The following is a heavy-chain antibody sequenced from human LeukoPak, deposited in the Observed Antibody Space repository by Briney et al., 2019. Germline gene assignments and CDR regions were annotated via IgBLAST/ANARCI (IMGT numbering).Heavy chain of an antibody. Sequence: GASVKVSCKASGYTFTSYYMHWVRQAPGQGLEWMGIINPSGGSTSYAQNFQGRVTVTRDTSTSTVYMELSSLRSEDTAVYYCARGLHDYGDYEGYYFDYWGQGTLVTVFS. V-gene: IGHV1-46*01. D-gene: IGHD4-17*01. CDR3: ARGLHDYGDYEGYYFDY. J-gene: IGHJ4*02. CDR2: INPSGGST. CDR1: GYTFTSYY.